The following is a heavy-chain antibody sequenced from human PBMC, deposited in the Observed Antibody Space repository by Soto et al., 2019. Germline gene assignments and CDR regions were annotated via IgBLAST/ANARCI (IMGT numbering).Heavy chain of an antibody. CDR2: ISGSGGST. Sequence: GGSLRFSCAASGFTFSSYAMSWVRQAPGKGLEWVSAISGSGGSTYYADSVKGRFTISRDNSKNTLYLQMNSLRAEDTAVYYCAKDVAPYYDFWSGYVVAFDIWGQGTMVTVSS. V-gene: IGHV3-23*01. CDR1: GFTFSSYA. J-gene: IGHJ3*02. CDR3: AKDVAPYYDFWSGYVVAFDI. D-gene: IGHD3-3*01.